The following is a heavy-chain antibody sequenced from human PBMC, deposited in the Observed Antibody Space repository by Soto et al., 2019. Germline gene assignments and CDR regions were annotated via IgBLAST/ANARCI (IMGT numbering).Heavy chain of an antibody. V-gene: IGHV3-30-3*01. J-gene: IGHJ6*02. CDR3: ARDTMATIRYYYGMDV. CDR1: GFTFSSYA. CDR2: ISYDGSNK. Sequence: QVQLVESGGGVVQPGRSLRLSCAASGFTFSSYAMHWVRQAPGKGLEWVAVISYDGSNKYYADSVKGRFTISRDNSKNTLYLQMNSLRAEDTAVYYCARDTMATIRYYYGMDVWVQGTTVTVSS. D-gene: IGHD5-12*01.